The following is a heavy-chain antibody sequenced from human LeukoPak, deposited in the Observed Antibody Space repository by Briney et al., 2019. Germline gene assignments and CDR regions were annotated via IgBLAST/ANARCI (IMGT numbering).Heavy chain of an antibody. CDR2: IYYSGST. V-gene: IGHV4-30-4*08. J-gene: IGHJ4*02. D-gene: IGHD1-26*01. CDR1: GGSISSGDYY. CDR3: ARAYTTYSGSYYFDY. Sequence: SETLSLTCTVSGGSISSGDYYWSWIRQPPGKGLEWIGYIYYSGSTYYNPSLKSRVTISVDTSKHQFSLKLSSVTAADTAVYYCARAYTTYSGSYYFDYWGQGTLVTVSS.